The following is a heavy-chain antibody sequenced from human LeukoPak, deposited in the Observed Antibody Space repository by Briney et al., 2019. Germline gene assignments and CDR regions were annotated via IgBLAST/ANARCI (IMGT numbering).Heavy chain of an antibody. Sequence: SGTLSLTCTVSGGSISSYYWSWIRQPPGKGLEWIGYIYYSGSTYYNPSLNSRVTISVDTSKNQFSLKLSSVTAADTAVYYCARAPDYDILTGPTFDYWGQGTLVTVSS. CDR2: IYYSGST. J-gene: IGHJ4*02. CDR1: GGSISSYY. V-gene: IGHV4-59*12. CDR3: ARAPDYDILTGPTFDY. D-gene: IGHD3-9*01.